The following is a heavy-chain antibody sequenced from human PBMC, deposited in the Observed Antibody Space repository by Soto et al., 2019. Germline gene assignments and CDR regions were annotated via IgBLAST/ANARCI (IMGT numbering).Heavy chain of an antibody. CDR3: ARREIQGPIDY. J-gene: IGHJ4*02. Sequence: QVQLQESGPGLVKPSDTLSLTCAVSGYSISSSNWWGWIRQPPGKGLEWIGYIYYSGTTYYKPSLKSRVPMSVDTSKNQFSLKLTSVTAADTAVYYCARREIQGPIDYWGQGTLVTVSS. D-gene: IGHD1-26*01. V-gene: IGHV4-28*01. CDR2: IYYSGTT. CDR1: GYSISSSNW.